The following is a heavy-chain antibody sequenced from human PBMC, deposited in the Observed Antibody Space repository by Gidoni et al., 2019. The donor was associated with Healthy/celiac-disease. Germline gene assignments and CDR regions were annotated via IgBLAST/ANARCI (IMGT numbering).Heavy chain of an antibody. Sequence: EVQLLESGGGLVQPGGSLRLSCAASGFTFSSYAMSWVRQAPGKGMEWVSTISGSGGSTYYADSVKGRFTISRDNSKNTLYLQMNSLRAEDTAVYYCPKLPRFLEGFWGQGTLVTVSS. D-gene: IGHD3-3*01. V-gene: IGHV3-23*01. CDR3: PKLPRFLEGF. CDR2: ISGSGGST. J-gene: IGHJ4*02. CDR1: GFTFSSYA.